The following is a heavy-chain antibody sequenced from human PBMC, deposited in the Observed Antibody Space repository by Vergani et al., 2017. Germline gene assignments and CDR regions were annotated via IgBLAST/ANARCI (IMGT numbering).Heavy chain of an antibody. D-gene: IGHD6-25*01. CDR2: INTRNGRP. J-gene: IGHJ5*02. CDR3: ARDANVGAAGGGFDP. Sequence: QVQLVQSGSELKKPGASVTVSCQASGYTFTKYAMNWLRQAPGQGPEWMGWINTRNGRPTYAQGFTGRLVFSVDSAVSTAYLEINNLEAEDTADYYCARDANVGAAGGGFDPWGQGTLVTVSS. V-gene: IGHV7-4-1*02. CDR1: GYTFTKYA.